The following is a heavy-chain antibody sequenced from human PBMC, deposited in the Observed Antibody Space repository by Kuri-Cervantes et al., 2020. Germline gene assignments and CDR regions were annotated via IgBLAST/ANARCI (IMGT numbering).Heavy chain of an antibody. Sequence: SETLSLTCTVSGGSISSYYWSWIRQPPGKGLEWIGYIYYSGSTNYNPSLKSRVTISVDTSKNQFSLKLSSVTAADTAVYYCARVAYHYYAMDVWGQGTTVTVSS. CDR2: IYYSGST. D-gene: IGHD3-3*02. CDR3: ARVAYHYYAMDV. V-gene: IGHV4-59*12. CDR1: GGSISSYY. J-gene: IGHJ6*02.